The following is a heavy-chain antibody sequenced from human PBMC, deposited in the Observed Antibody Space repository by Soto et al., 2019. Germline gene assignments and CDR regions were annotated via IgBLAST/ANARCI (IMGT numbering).Heavy chain of an antibody. CDR3: ARDDSSGYSPDY. V-gene: IGHV3-30-3*01. D-gene: IGHD3-22*01. J-gene: IGHJ4*02. CDR2: ISYDGSNK. CDR1: GFTFSSYA. Sequence: PGGSLRLSCAASGFTFSSYAMHWVRQAPGKGLEWVAVISYDGSNKYYADSVKGRFTISRDNSKNTLYLQMNSLRAEDTAVYYCARDDSSGYSPDYWGPAPMGTLSP.